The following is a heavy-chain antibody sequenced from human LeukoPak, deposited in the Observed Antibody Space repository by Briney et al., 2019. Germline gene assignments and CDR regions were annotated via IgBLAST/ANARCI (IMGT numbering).Heavy chain of an antibody. CDR2: IHPSGGST. Sequence: ASVKVSCKASGYTFITYYIDWVRQAPGQGLEWMGIIHPSGGSTSYAQQFQGRVTMTRDTSTSTVYMELSSLRYEDRAVYYCARAYGRHFYFDYWGQGTLVTVSS. CDR3: ARAYGRHFYFDY. CDR1: GYTFITYY. D-gene: IGHD4-17*01. V-gene: IGHV1-46*01. J-gene: IGHJ4*02.